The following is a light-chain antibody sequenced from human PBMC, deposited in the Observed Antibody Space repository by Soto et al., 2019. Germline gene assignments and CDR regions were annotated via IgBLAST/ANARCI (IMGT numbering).Light chain of an antibody. Sequence: IQLTQSPSSLSASVGDRVTISCRASQDISTHLAWFAQKPGRAPQLLIYAASTLHSGVPSRFSGSGSGTDFTLTISSLQPEDFATYYCQHYISFPWTFGQGTKVEI. CDR2: AAS. V-gene: IGKV1-9*01. CDR1: QDISTH. J-gene: IGKJ1*01. CDR3: QHYISFPWT.